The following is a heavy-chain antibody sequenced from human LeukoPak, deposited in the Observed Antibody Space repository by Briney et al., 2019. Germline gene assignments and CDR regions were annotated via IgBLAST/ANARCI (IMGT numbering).Heavy chain of an antibody. CDR3: SKSPATGSPNWFDY. Sequence: GGSLRLPRAVSGFTFSSYALRWVRQAPGKGLEWVSGISGGGANTYYADSVKGRFTISRDNSKNTLYLQMNSLRAEDTAVYYCSKSPATGSPNWFDYWGQGTLVTVSS. CDR2: ISGGGANT. V-gene: IGHV3-23*01. J-gene: IGHJ4*02. D-gene: IGHD1-1*01. CDR1: GFTFSSYA.